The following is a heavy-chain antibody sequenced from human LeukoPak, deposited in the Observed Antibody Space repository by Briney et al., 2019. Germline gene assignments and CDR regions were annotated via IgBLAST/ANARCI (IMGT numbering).Heavy chain of an antibody. CDR2: ISYDGSNK. V-gene: IGHV3-30*18. CDR3: AKGGFTGWFDP. Sequence: GRSLRLSCAASGFTFSSYGMHWVRQAPGKGLEWVAVISYDGSNKYYADSVKGRFTISRDNSKNTLYLQMNSLRVEDTAVYNCAKGGFTGWFDPWGQGTLVTVSS. CDR1: GFTFSSYG. J-gene: IGHJ5*02. D-gene: IGHD3-10*01.